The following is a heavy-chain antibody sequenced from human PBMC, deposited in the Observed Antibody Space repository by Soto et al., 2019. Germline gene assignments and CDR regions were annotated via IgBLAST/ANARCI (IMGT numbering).Heavy chain of an antibody. Sequence: QVQLVESGGGVVQTGRSLRLSCAASGFTFSSYGMHWVRQAPGKGLEWVAVISYDGSNKYYADSVKGRFTISRDNSKNTLYLQMNSLRAEDTAVYYCAKGHYGSGSWRSYYFDYWGQGTLVTVSS. D-gene: IGHD3-10*01. CDR1: GFTFSSYG. V-gene: IGHV3-30*18. CDR3: AKGHYGSGSWRSYYFDY. CDR2: ISYDGSNK. J-gene: IGHJ4*02.